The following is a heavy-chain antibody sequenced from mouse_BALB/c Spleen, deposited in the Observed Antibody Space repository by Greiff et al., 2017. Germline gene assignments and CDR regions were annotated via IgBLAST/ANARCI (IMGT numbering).Heavy chain of an antibody. CDR2: ISSGGSYT. CDR3: ARHPYRHWYFDV. Sequence: EVQVVESGGGLVKPGGSLKLSCAASGFTFSSYAMSWVRQTPEKRLEWVATISSGGSYTYYPDSVKGRFTISRDNAKNTLYLQMSSLRSEDTAMYYCARHPYRHWYFDVWGAGTTVTVSS. CDR1: GFTFSSYA. D-gene: IGHD2-14*01. V-gene: IGHV5-9-3*01. J-gene: IGHJ1*01.